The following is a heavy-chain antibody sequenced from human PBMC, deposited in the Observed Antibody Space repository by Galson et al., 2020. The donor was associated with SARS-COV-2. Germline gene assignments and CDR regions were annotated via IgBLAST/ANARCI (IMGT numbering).Heavy chain of an antibody. CDR2: ISNNDGNT. CDR3: AKEPRGWGDYLYFDV. J-gene: IGHJ2*01. Sequence: GGSLRLSCAASGFIFNYYAMSWVRQAPGKGLEWVSTISNNDGNTYYADSVKGRFTISRDNSKETLYRQMDSVEAEDTATYYCAKEPRGWGDYLYFDVWGRGTLVAVSS. CDR1: GFIFNYYA. D-gene: IGHD1-26*01. V-gene: IGHV3-23*01.